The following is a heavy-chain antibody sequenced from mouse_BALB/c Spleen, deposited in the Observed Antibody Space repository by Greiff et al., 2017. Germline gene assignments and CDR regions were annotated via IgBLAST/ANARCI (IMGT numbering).Heavy chain of an antibody. CDR2: IDPSDSET. D-gene: IGHD2-1*01. V-gene: IGHV1-69*02. CDR3: ARGGNYVGFAY. J-gene: IGHJ3*01. CDR1: GYTFTSYW. Sequence: VQLQQPGAELVKPGAPVKLSCKASGYTFTSYWMNWVKQRPGRGLEWIGRIDPSDSETHYNQKFKDKATLTVDKSSSTAYIQLSSLTSEDSAVYYCARGGNYVGFAYWGQGTLVTVSA.